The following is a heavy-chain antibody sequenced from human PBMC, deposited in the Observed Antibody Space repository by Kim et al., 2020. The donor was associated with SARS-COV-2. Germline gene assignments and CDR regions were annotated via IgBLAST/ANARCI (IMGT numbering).Heavy chain of an antibody. D-gene: IGHD3-10*01. Sequence: SETLSLTCTVSGGSISSYYWSWIRQPPGKGLEWIGYIYYSGSTNYNPSLKSRVTISVDTSKNQFSLKLSSVTAADTAVYYCARDHYYYGSGSDCYGMDVWGQGTTVTVSS. J-gene: IGHJ6*02. CDR3: ARDHYYYGSGSDCYGMDV. CDR1: GGSISSYY. V-gene: IGHV4-59*01. CDR2: IYYSGST.